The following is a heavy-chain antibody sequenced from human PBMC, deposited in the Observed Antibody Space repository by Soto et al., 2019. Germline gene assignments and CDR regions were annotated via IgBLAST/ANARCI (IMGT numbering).Heavy chain of an antibody. CDR2: IYHSGST. V-gene: IGHV4-4*02. D-gene: IGHD6-19*01. CDR1: GGSISSSNW. CDR3: ARAQNYIAVDEREFDY. J-gene: IGHJ4*02. Sequence: SETLCLTCAVSGGSISSSNWWSWVRQPPGKGLEWIGEIYHSGSTNYNPSLKSRVTISVDKSKNQFSLKLSSVTAADTAVYYCARAQNYIAVDEREFDYWGQGTLVTVSS.